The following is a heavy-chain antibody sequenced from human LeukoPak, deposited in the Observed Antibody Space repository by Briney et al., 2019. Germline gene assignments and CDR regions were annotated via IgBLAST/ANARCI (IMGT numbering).Heavy chain of an antibody. D-gene: IGHD3-10*01. CDR2: ISGGTT. J-gene: IGHJ4*02. CDR3: AKSVYGSGNY. Sequence: PGGSLRLSCAASGFTISSYGMSWVRQAPGKGLEWVSSISGGTTYYADSVKGRVTISRDNSNNIVSLQMSRLRAEDTAVYFCAKSVYGSGNYWGQGTLVTASS. V-gene: IGHV3-23*01. CDR1: GFTISSYG.